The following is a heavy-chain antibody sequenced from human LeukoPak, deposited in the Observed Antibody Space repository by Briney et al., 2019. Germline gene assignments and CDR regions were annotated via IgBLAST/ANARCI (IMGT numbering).Heavy chain of an antibody. CDR3: ARASMVRGVIPYYYYYMDV. V-gene: IGHV3-23*01. CDR2: ISNSGGST. J-gene: IGHJ6*03. Sequence: PGGSLRLSCAASGFTFSMYGMSWVRQAPGMGLEWVSAISNSGGSTYYADSVKGRFTISRDNSKNTLYLQMNSLRVEDTAVYYCARASMVRGVIPYYYYYMDVWGKGTTVTVSS. CDR1: GFTFSMYG. D-gene: IGHD3-10*01.